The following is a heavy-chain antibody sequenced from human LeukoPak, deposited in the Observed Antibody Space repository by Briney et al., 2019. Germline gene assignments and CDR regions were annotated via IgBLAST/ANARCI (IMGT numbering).Heavy chain of an antibody. CDR1: GFTFSTYE. D-gene: IGHD4-17*01. V-gene: IGHV3-48*03. J-gene: IGHJ4*02. Sequence: QPGGSLRLSCAASGFTFSTYEMNWVRQAPGKGLEWISYISSSGTTIYYAGSVKGRFTISRDNANNSVSLQMSSLRAEDTAVYYCARVAGYGDRSGYFDFWGQGTLVTVSS. CDR3: ARVAGYGDRSGYFDF. CDR2: ISSSGTTI.